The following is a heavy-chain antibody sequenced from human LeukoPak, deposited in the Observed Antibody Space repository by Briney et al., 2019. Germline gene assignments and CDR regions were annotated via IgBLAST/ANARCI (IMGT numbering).Heavy chain of an antibody. J-gene: IGHJ4*02. D-gene: IGHD6-13*01. CDR3: AGGIAAAFYLNDY. CDR1: GFTFSSYS. Sequence: GGSLRLSCAASGFTFSSYSMNWVRQAPGKGLEWVSSISSSSTYIYHADSVKGRFTISRDNAKNSLYLQMNSLRAEDTAVYYCAGGIAAAFYLNDYWGQGTLVTVSS. CDR2: ISSSSTYI. V-gene: IGHV3-21*01.